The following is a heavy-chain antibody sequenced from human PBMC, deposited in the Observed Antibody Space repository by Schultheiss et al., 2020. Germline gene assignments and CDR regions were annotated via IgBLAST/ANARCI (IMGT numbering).Heavy chain of an antibody. CDR2: ISYDGSNK. CDR1: GFTFSSYA. J-gene: IGHJ6*02. Sequence: GGSLRLSCAASGFTFSSYAMHWVRQAPGKGLEWVAVISYDGSNKYYADSVKGRFTISRDNSKNTLYLQMNSLRAEDTAVYYCARDRDGMDVWGQGTTVNVYS. V-gene: IGHV3-30*14. CDR3: ARDRDGMDV.